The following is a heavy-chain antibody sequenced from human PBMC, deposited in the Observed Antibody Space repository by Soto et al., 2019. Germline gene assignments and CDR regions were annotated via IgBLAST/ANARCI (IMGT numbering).Heavy chain of an antibody. J-gene: IGHJ4*02. Sequence: EVQLLGSGGGLVQPGGSLRLSCAASGFTFSNYAMSWVRQAPGKGLEWVSTITGSGRSTYYAASVKGRFNISRDNSQNTLFLQLNNLKAEDTALYYCAKDLESGYVETFDYWGQGILVTVSS. D-gene: IGHD5-12*01. CDR2: ITGSGRST. CDR1: GFTFSNYA. V-gene: IGHV3-23*01. CDR3: AKDLESGYVETFDY.